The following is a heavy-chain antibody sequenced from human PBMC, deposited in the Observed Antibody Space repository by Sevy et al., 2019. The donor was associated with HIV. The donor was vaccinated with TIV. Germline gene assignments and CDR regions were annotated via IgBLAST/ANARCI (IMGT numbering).Heavy chain of an antibody. J-gene: IGHJ4*02. Sequence: GSLRLSCVASGFTFDNYWMQWVRQAPGKGLEWVANIRQDGNEIYYADSVKGRFTISRDNAKESLYLQMNNLRVEDTAIYYCARRYFDLWGQGILVTVSS. CDR2: IRQDGNEI. CDR1: GFTFDNYW. V-gene: IGHV3-7*01. CDR3: ARRYFDL.